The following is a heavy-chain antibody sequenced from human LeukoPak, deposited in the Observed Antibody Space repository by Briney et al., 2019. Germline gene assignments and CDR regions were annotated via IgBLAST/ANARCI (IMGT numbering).Heavy chain of an antibody. D-gene: IGHD4-17*01. J-gene: IGHJ6*02. CDR1: GFTFSSYA. CDR2: ISGSGGST. Sequence: GGSLRLSCAASGFTFSSYAMSWVRQAPGKGLEWVSAISGSGGSTYYADSVKGRFTISRDNAKNSLYLQMNSLRAEDTAVYYCVRDDDLGEPLDVWGQGTTVTVSS. V-gene: IGHV3-23*01. CDR3: VRDDDLGEPLDV.